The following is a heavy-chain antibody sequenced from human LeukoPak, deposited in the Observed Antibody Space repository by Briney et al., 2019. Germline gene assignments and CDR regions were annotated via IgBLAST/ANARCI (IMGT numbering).Heavy chain of an antibody. CDR2: IYYSGST. J-gene: IGHJ4*02. CDR3: ARYKLLGYCSGGSCQD. D-gene: IGHD2-15*01. CDR1: GGSISSSSYY. Sequence: SETLSLTCTVSGGSISSSSYYWGWIRQPPGKGLEWIGSIYYSGSTYYNPSLKSRVTISVDTSKNQFSLKLSSVTAADTAVYYCARYKLLGYCSGGSCQDWGQGTLVTVSS. V-gene: IGHV4-39*07.